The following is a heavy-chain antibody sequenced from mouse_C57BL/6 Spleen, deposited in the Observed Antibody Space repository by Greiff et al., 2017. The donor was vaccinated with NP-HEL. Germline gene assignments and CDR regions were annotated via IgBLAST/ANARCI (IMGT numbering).Heavy chain of an antibody. D-gene: IGHD1-1*01. CDR1: GYAFSSYW. CDR3: ARPVYYGGYFDV. CDR2: IYPGDGDT. V-gene: IGHV1-80*01. Sequence: QVQLQQSGAELVKPGASVKISCKASGYAFSSYWMNWVKQRPGKGLEWIGQIYPGDGDTNYNGKFKGKATLTADKSSSTAYMQLSSLTSEDSAVYFCARPVYYGGYFDVWGTGTTVTVSS. J-gene: IGHJ1*03.